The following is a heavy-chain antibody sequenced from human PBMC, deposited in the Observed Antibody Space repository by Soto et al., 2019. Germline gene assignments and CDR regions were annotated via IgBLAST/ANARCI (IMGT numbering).Heavy chain of an antibody. D-gene: IGHD1-1*01. Sequence: ASVKVSCKASGYTFTGYYMHWVRQAPGQGLEWMGWINPNSGGTNYAQKFQGWVTMTRDTSISTAYMELSRLRSDDTAVYYCAREGGTGTTNFSYYYYYGMDVWG. CDR3: AREGGTGTTNFSYYYYYGMDV. V-gene: IGHV1-2*04. CDR2: INPNSGGT. CDR1: GYTFTGYY. J-gene: IGHJ6*02.